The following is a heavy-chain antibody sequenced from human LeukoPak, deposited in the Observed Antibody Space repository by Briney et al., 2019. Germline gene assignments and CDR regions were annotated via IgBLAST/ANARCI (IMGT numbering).Heavy chain of an antibody. Sequence: SETLSLTCTVSGYSISSAFYWGWIRQSPGKGLEWIGTIHYSGSTSYNPSLKSRVTISVDTSKNQFSLKLRSVTAADTAVYYCARGFRGDNFDYWGQGTLVTISS. J-gene: IGHJ4*02. D-gene: IGHD7-27*01. CDR2: IHYSGST. V-gene: IGHV4-38-2*02. CDR3: ARGFRGDNFDY. CDR1: GYSISSAFY.